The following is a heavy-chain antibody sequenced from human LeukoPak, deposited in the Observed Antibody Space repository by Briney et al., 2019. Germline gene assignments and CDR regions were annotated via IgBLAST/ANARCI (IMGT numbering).Heavy chain of an antibody. CDR1: GFTFSDHN. CDR2: TRSKANSYTT. CDR3: AKTDLSWRGWYDY. Sequence: GGSLRLSCAASGASGFTFSDHNMDWVRQAPGKGLEWIGRTRSKANSYTTYYAASVKGRFTISRDESKNSLYLQMNSLKTEDTAVYYCAKTDLSWRGWYDYWGQGTLVTVSS. D-gene: IGHD6-19*01. V-gene: IGHV3-72*01. J-gene: IGHJ4*02.